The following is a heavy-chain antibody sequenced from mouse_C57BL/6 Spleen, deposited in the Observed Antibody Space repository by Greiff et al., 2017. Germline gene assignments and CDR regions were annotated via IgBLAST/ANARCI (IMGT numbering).Heavy chain of an antibody. CDR1: GFTFSDYY. CDR2: INYDGSST. V-gene: IGHV5-16*01. D-gene: IGHD6-1*01. Sequence: DVKLVESEGGLVQPGSSMKLSCTASGFTFSDYYMAWVRQVPEKGLEWVANINYDGSSTYYLDSLKSRFIISRDNAKNILYLQMSSLKSEDTATYYCARDASEAMDYWGQGPQSPSPQ. J-gene: IGHJ4*01. CDR3: ARDASEAMDY.